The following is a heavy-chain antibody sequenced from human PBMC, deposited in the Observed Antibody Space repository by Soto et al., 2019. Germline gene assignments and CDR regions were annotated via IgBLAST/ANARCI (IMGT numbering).Heavy chain of an antibody. CDR3: AREVQVHTPAFGY. J-gene: IGHJ4*02. CDR2: ISPMFGAA. V-gene: IGHV1-69*19. Sequence: QVQLVQSGAEMKKPGSSVKVSCQSSGGTFNTYAMNWVRQAPGQGPEWMGDISPMFGAANYAPKFQGRVTITADESPGTSYMQLSSLTSEDTARYFCAREVQVHTPAFGYWGQGTLVTVSS. D-gene: IGHD3-10*01. CDR1: GGTFNTYA.